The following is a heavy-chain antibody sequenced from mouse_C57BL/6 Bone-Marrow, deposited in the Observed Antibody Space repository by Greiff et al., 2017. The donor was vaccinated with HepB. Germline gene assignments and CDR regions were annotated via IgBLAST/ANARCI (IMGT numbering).Heavy chain of an antibody. D-gene: IGHD1-1*01. J-gene: IGHJ4*01. CDR3: ARRGLGSSPYYYAMDY. Sequence: VKLQESGPELVKPGASVKISCKASGYTFTDYYINWVKQRPGQGLEWIGWIFPGSGSTYYNEKFKGKATLTVDKSSSTAYMLLSSLTSEDSAVYFCARRGLGSSPYYYAMDYWGQGTSVTVSS. CDR2: IFPGSGST. CDR1: GYTFTDYY. V-gene: IGHV1-75*01.